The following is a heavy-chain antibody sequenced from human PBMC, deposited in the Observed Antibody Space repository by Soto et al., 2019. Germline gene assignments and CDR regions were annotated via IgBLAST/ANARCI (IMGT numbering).Heavy chain of an antibody. V-gene: IGHV3-7*01. D-gene: IGHD5-12*01. Sequence: PGGSLRLSCAASGFTFSSYWMSWVRQAPGKGLEWVANIKQDGSEKYYVDSVKGRFTISRDNAKNSLYLQMNSLRAEDTAVYYCARTVSSGYDYYYYYGMDVWGQGTRVTVSS. CDR3: ARTVSSGYDYYYYYGMDV. CDR2: IKQDGSEK. J-gene: IGHJ6*02. CDR1: GFTFSSYW.